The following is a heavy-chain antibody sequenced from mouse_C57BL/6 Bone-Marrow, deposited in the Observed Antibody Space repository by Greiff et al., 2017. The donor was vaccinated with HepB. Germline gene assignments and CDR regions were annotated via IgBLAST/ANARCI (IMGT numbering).Heavy chain of an antibody. CDR1: GFTFSSYA. J-gene: IGHJ3*01. CDR3: ARENRGY. V-gene: IGHV5-4*01. CDR2: ISDGGSYT. Sequence: EVQLVESGGGLVKPGGSLKLSCAASGFTFSSYAMSWVRQTPEKRLEWVATISDGGSYTYYPDNVKGRFTISRDNAKNNLYLQMSHLKSEDTAMYYCARENRGYWGQGTLVTVSA.